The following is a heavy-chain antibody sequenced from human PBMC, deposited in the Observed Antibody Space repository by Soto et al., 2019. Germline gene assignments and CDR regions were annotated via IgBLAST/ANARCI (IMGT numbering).Heavy chain of an antibody. CDR1: GGSVSSGSFY. J-gene: IGHJ6*02. CDR2: IYYSGST. V-gene: IGHV4-61*01. Sequence: PSETLSLTCTVSGGSVSSGSFYWSWIRQPPGKGLEWIGYIYYSGSTNYNPSLKSRVTISVDTSKNQFSLKLSSVTAADTAVYYCARDALRDMDVWGQGTTVTVSS. CDR3: ARDALRDMDV.